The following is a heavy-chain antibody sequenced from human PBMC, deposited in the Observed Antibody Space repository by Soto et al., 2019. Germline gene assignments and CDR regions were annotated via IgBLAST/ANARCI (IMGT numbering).Heavy chain of an antibody. CDR1: GYTFTSYG. CDR3: TREAGWQRMVPYD. CDR2: ISAFNGDT. J-gene: IGHJ1*01. V-gene: IGHV1-18*01. Sequence: QVQLVQSGTEVKKPGASVNVSCKAFGYTFTSYGFSWVRQVPGQGLEWLGWISAFNGDTHYSQTMRGRLTVTTDTATTSVPMELTSLTPAATAVYYCTREAGWQRMVPYDWGQGTLVTVS. D-gene: IGHD6-25*01.